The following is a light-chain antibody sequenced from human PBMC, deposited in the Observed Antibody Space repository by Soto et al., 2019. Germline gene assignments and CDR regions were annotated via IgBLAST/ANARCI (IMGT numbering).Light chain of an antibody. CDR1: QGISSY. Sequence: DIHLTQSPSFLSASVGDRVTITCRASQGISSYLAWYQQKPGKAPKLLIYAASTLQSGVPSRFSGSGSGTECTLTISSLQPEDFATYYCQQLNRYPLTFGPGTKVDIK. CDR3: QQLNRYPLT. V-gene: IGKV1-9*01. CDR2: AAS. J-gene: IGKJ3*01.